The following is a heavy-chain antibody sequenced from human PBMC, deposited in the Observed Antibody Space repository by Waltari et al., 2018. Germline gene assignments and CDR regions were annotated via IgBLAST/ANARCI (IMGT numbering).Heavy chain of an antibody. Sequence: QVQLQESGPGLVKPSQTLSLTCPVSGGSISSGSYYWSWIRQPAGKGLEWIGYIYTSGSTNYNPSLKSRVTISVDTSKNQFSLKLSSVTAADTAVYYCARRIAVAGSFDYWGQGTLVTVSS. CDR2: IYTSGST. CDR1: GGSISSGSYY. J-gene: IGHJ4*02. V-gene: IGHV4-61*09. CDR3: ARRIAVAGSFDY. D-gene: IGHD6-19*01.